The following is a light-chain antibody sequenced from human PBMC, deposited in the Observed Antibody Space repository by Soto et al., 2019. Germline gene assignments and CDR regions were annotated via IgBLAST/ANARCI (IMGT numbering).Light chain of an antibody. CDR3: MQGTHWPIT. V-gene: IGKV2-30*02. J-gene: IGKJ5*01. Sequence: DVVMTQSPLSLPVTLGQPASISWSSSQSLVHSDGIAYFSWFQQRPGRSPRRLIYKVSNRDSGVPARFSGSGSGTDFALKISRVEAEDVGVYYCMQGTHWPITFGQGTRLEIK. CDR1: QSLVHSDGIAY. CDR2: KVS.